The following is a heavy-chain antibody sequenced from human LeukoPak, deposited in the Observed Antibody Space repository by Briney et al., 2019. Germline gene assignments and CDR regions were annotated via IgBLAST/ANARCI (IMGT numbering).Heavy chain of an antibody. CDR3: ARHNVYDSSGDGRYYFDY. J-gene: IGHJ4*02. V-gene: IGHV4-38-2*01. D-gene: IGHD3-22*01. CDR1: GYSISSGYH. CDR2: MSHSGRN. Sequence: PSXXLSLTCAVSGYSISSGYHWAWIRPPPGKGLEWIGSMSHSGRNYYNPPLKRGVTMSVDTSKNQFSVKLSSVSAADTAVYYCARHNVYDSSGDGRYYFDYWGQGTLVTVSS.